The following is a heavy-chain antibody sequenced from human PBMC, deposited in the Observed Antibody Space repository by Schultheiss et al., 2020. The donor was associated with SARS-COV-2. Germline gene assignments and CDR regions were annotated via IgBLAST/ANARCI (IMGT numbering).Heavy chain of an antibody. CDR2: IIPILGIA. Sequence: SVKVSCKASGYTFTGYYMHWVRQAPGQGLEWMGGIIPILGIANYAQKFQGRVTITADKSTSTAYMELSSLRSEDTAVYYCARDRYCSGGSCYSFGYYYYYGMDVWGQGTTVTVSS. V-gene: IGHV1-69*10. J-gene: IGHJ6*02. CDR3: ARDRYCSGGSCYSFGYYYYYGMDV. D-gene: IGHD2-15*01. CDR1: GYTFTGYY.